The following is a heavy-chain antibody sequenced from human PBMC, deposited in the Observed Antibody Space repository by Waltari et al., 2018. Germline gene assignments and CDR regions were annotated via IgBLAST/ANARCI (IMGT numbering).Heavy chain of an antibody. V-gene: IGHV4-61*02. Sequence: QVQLQESGPGLVKPSQTLSLTCTVSGGSISSGSYYWSWIRQPAGKGLEWIGRIDTSGSTNYNPSLKSRVTRSVETSKNQVSLKLSSVTAADTAVYYCARESSSGYYSLYGMDVWGQGTTVTVSS. CDR2: IDTSGST. D-gene: IGHD3-22*01. CDR1: GGSISSGSYY. J-gene: IGHJ6*02. CDR3: ARESSSGYYSLYGMDV.